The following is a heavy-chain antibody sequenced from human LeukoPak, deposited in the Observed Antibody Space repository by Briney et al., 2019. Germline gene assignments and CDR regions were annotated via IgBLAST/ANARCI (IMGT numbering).Heavy chain of an antibody. Sequence: GGSLRLSCTASGFSFGDYAMSWVRQAPGKGLEWVSYISSSGSTIYYADSVKGRFTISRDNAKNSLYLQMNSLRAEDTAVYYCAELGITMIGGVWGKGTTVTISS. J-gene: IGHJ6*04. CDR2: ISSSGSTI. CDR3: AELGITMIGGV. V-gene: IGHV3-48*03. D-gene: IGHD3-10*02. CDR1: GFSFGDYA.